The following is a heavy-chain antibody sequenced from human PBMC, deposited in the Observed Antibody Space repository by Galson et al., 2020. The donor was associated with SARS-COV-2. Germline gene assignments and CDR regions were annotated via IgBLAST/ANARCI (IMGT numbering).Heavy chain of an antibody. J-gene: IGHJ4*02. CDR2: VYSSGAT. D-gene: IGHD3-10*01. V-gene: IGHV4-39*01. CDR3: ARQGNYCFDH. CDR1: GGSISSGDYA. Sequence: SETLSLTCIVSGGSISSGDYAWGWIRQPPGKGLERIGTVYSSGATYYNPSLKSRFSISVDTSKNQFSLTLTSVTAADTAVYYCARQGNYCFDHWGQGTLVTVSS.